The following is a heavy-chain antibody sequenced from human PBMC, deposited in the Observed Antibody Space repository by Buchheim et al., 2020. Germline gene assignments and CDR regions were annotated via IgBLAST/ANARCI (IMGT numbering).Heavy chain of an antibody. D-gene: IGHD6-19*01. Sequence: QVQLQESGPGLVKPSQTLSLTCTVSGGSISSGSYYWSWIRQPAGKGLEWIGRIYTSGSTNYNPSLKSRVTISVDTSKNKFSLKLSSVTAADTAVYYCARVLSGWYYFDYWGQGTL. CDR1: GGSISSGSYY. V-gene: IGHV4-61*02. CDR3: ARVLSGWYYFDY. CDR2: IYTSGST. J-gene: IGHJ4*02.